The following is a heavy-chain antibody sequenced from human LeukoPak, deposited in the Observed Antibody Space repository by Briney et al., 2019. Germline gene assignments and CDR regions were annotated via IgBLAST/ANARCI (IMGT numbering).Heavy chain of an antibody. CDR2: IKQDGSEK. D-gene: IGHD5-24*01. J-gene: IGHJ4*02. CDR3: VTKDGYSFDY. V-gene: IGHV3-7*01. Sequence: GGSLRLSCAASGFTFSSYWMNWARQAPGKGLEWVANIKQDGSEKYYVDSVKGRFTISRDNAKNSLFLQMNSLRAEDTAVYYCVTKDGYSFDYWGQGTLVTVSS. CDR1: GFTFSSYW.